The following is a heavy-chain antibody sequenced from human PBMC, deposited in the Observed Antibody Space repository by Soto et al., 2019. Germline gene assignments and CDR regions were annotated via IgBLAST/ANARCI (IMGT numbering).Heavy chain of an antibody. V-gene: IGHV3-11*01. CDR3: ARSYSSGWEFDY. D-gene: IGHD6-19*01. J-gene: IGHJ4*02. CDR2: ISSTGRTI. CDR1: GFTFSNYY. Sequence: GGSLRLSCGASGFTFSNYYMSWIRQAPGKGLEWVSYISSTGRTIYYADSVKGRFTVSRDNAQNSLSLKMNSLRVEDTAVYYCARSYSSGWEFDYWGQGTQVTVSS.